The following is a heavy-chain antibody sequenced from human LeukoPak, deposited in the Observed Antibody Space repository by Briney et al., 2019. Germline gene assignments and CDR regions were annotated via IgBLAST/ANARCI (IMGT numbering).Heavy chain of an antibody. Sequence: GASVKVSCKASGYTFTSYDINWVRQATGQGLEWMGWMNPNSGNTGYAQKFQGRVTMTRNTSISTAYMELSSLRSEDTAVYYCARGCGGYENYYYYYMDVWGKGTTVTISS. V-gene: IGHV1-8*02. CDR2: MNPNSGNT. CDR1: GYTFTSYD. D-gene: IGHD5-12*01. CDR3: ARGCGGYENYYYYYMDV. J-gene: IGHJ6*03.